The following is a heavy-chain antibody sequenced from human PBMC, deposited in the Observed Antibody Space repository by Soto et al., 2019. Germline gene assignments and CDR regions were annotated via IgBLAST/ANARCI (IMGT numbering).Heavy chain of an antibody. CDR1: GFTFSSYW. CDR2: IKQDGSEK. D-gene: IGHD3-9*01. V-gene: IGHV3-7*01. J-gene: IGHJ4*02. Sequence: GGSLRLSCAASGFTFSSYWMSWVRQAPGKGLEWVANIKQDGSEKYYVDSVKGRFTISRDNAKNSLYLQMNSLRAEDTAVYYCARLTYYDILPGSDYWGQGTLVTVSS. CDR3: ARLTYYDILPGSDY.